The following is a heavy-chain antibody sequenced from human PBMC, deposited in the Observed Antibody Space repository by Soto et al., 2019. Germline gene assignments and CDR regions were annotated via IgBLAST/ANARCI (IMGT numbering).Heavy chain of an antibody. D-gene: IGHD3-10*01. CDR2: IYYSGST. J-gene: IGHJ4*02. CDR1: GVSMSSGGYY. CDR3: ASSFYGAGSYCLDY. V-gene: IGHV4-31*03. Sequence: QVQLQESGPGQVKASQTLSLTCTVSGVSMSSGGYYWSWIRQHPRKGLEWLGYIYYSGSTYYNPSLKSRVIISVDTSKNQFSLKLSSVTAADTAVYYCASSFYGAGSYCLDYWGQGTLVTVSS.